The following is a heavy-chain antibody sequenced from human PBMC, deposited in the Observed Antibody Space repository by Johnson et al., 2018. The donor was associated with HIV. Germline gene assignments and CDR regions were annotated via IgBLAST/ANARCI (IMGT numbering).Heavy chain of an antibody. D-gene: IGHD2-21*01. Sequence: KGLEWVSVIYSGGSTYYADSVKGRFTISRDNSKNTLYLQMNSLRAEDTAVYYCARPRRLFEGHDAFDIWGQGTMVTVSS. J-gene: IGHJ3*02. CDR2: IYSGGST. CDR3: ARPRRLFEGHDAFDI. V-gene: IGHV3-66*01.